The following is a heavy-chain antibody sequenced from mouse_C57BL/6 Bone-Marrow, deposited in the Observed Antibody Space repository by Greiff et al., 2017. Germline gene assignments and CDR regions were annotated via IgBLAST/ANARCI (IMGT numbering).Heavy chain of an antibody. CDR2: IWSGGST. J-gene: IGHJ3*01. V-gene: IGHV2-2*01. CDR1: GFSLTSYG. Sequence: QVQLQQSGPGLVQPSQSLSITCTVSGFSLTSYGVHWVRQSPGKGLEWLGVIWSGGSTDYNAAFISRLSISKDNSKSQVFFKMNSLQAEDTAIYYCARDCGSSYDGFAYWGQRTLVTVFA. D-gene: IGHD1-1*01. CDR3: ARDCGSSYDGFAY.